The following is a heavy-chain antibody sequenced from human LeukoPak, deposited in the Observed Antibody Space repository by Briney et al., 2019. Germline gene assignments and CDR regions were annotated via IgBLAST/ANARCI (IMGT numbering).Heavy chain of an antibody. CDR1: GFTFSSYA. CDR2: INRDGSVK. CDR3: VRDPLDD. J-gene: IGHJ4*02. V-gene: IGHV3-74*01. Sequence: GGSLRLSCSASGFTFSSYAMHWVRQAPGKGLVWVARINRDGSVKTYADSVKGRFTISRDNAKNTLYLQMNTLRAEDTAVYYCVRDPLDDWGQGTLVTVSS.